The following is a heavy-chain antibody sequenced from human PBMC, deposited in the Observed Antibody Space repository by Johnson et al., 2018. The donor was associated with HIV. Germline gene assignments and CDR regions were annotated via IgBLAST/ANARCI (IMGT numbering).Heavy chain of an antibody. J-gene: IGHJ3*02. D-gene: IGHD3-10*01. Sequence: QVQLVESGGGVVQPGRSLRLSCAASGFTFSSYPMHWVRQAPGKGLEWVAVMSFDGSNRYYADSVKGRFTISRDNSKNTLYLQINSLRAEDTAVYYCARGTYYYGSGSSHSDAFDIWGQGTMVTVSS. CDR3: ARGTYYYGSGSSHSDAFDI. CDR1: GFTFSSYP. V-gene: IGHV3-30*04. CDR2: MSFDGSNR.